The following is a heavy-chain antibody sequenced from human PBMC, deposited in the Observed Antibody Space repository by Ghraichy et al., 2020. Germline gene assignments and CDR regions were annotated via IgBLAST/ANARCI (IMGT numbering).Heavy chain of an antibody. CDR3: AKDSGSYYYYGMDV. CDR1: GFTFSSYA. Sequence: LSLTCAASGFTFSSYAMSWVRQAPGKGLEWVSAISGSGGSTYYADSVKGRFTISRDNSKNTLYLQMNSLRAEDTAVYYCAKDSGSYYYYGMDVWGQGTTVTVSS. D-gene: IGHD1-26*01. J-gene: IGHJ6*02. CDR2: ISGSGGST. V-gene: IGHV3-23*01.